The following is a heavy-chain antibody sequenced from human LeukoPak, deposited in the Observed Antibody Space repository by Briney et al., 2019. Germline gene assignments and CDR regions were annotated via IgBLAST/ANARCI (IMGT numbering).Heavy chain of an antibody. CDR2: IYYSGST. D-gene: IGHD3-10*01. J-gene: IGHJ5*02. CDR1: GGSISSSSYY. Sequence: SETLSLTCTVSGGSISSSSYYWGWIRQPPGKGLEWIGSIYYSGSTYYNPSLKSRVTISVDTSKNQFSLKLSSATAADTAVYYCASSVLWFGAPGWFDPWGQGTLVTVSS. CDR3: ASSVLWFGAPGWFDP. V-gene: IGHV4-39*01.